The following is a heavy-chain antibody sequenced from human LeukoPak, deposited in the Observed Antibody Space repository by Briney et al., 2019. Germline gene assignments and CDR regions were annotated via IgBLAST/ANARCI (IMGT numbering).Heavy chain of an antibody. V-gene: IGHV1-69*04. J-gene: IGHJ6*02. CDR3: ARGLATGAEDYYYGMDV. D-gene: IGHD4/OR15-4a*01. CDR1: GGTFGSYA. CDR2: IIPILGIA. Sequence: GASVKVSCKASGGTFGSYAISWVRQAPGQGLEWMGRIIPILGIANYAQKFQGRVTITADKSTSTAYMELSSLRSEDTAVYYCARGLATGAEDYYYGMDVWGQGTTVIVSS.